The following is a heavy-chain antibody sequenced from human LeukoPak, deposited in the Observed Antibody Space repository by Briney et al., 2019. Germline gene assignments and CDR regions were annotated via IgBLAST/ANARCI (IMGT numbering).Heavy chain of an antibody. Sequence: GESLKISCKGSGYRFTSYWISWVRQMPGKGMEWMGRIDPSDSYTNYSPSFQGHVTISADKSISTAYLQWSSLKASDTAMYYCARRALPPAYCGGDCFDAFDIWGQGTMVTVSS. D-gene: IGHD2-21*02. V-gene: IGHV5-10-1*01. CDR1: GYRFTSYW. CDR3: ARRALPPAYCGGDCFDAFDI. CDR2: IDPSDSYT. J-gene: IGHJ3*02.